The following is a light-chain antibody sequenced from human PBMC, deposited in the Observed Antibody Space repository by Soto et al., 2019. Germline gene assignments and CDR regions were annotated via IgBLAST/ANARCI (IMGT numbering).Light chain of an antibody. V-gene: IGLV2-14*01. J-gene: IGLJ1*01. CDR3: SSYTSSTTYV. CDR1: SSDVGGYDH. Sequence: QSVLTQPASVSGSDGQSITISCTGTSSDVGGYDHVSWYQQRPGKAPKLMIYEVSNRPSGISNRFSGSKSGNTASLTISGLQGDDEADYYCSSYTSSTTYVFGTGTKLTVL. CDR2: EVS.